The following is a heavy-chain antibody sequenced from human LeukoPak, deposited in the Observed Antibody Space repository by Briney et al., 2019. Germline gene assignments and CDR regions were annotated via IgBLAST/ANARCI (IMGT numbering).Heavy chain of an antibody. CDR2: IYSGGST. CDR3: ARVISVAGLDV. Sequence: GGSLRLSCAASGFTVSSNYMSGVRQAPGKGLEWVSVIYSGGSTYYADSVKGRFTISRDNSKNTLYLQMNSLRAEDTAVYYCARVISVAGLDVWGQGTTVTVSS. CDR1: GFTVSSNY. D-gene: IGHD6-19*01. V-gene: IGHV3-53*01. J-gene: IGHJ6*02.